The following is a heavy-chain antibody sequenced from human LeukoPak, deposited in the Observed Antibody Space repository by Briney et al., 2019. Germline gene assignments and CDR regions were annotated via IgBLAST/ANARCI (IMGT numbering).Heavy chain of an antibody. V-gene: IGHV4-61*02. CDR1: GGSISSGSYY. J-gene: IGHJ4*02. CDR3: ARAASQAFDY. Sequence: SETLSLTCTVSGGSISSGSYYGSWIRQPAGKGLEWIGRISTSGSTNYNPSLKSRITILVATSKNQFSLNLSSVTAVDTAVYYCARAASQAFDYWGQGTLVTVSS. CDR2: ISTSGST.